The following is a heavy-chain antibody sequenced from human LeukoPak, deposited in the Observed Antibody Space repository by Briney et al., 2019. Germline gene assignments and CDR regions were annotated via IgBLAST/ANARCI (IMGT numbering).Heavy chain of an antibody. D-gene: IGHD3-3*01. CDR1: GGSISSHY. CDR2: IYTSGST. V-gene: IGHV4-4*07. J-gene: IGHJ6*04. Sequence: SETLSLTCTVSGGSISSHYWGWIRQPAGKGLEWIGRIYTSGSTNYNPSLKSRVTISVDKSKNQFSLKLSSVTAADTAVYYCARALRFLEITDVWGKGTTVTVSS. CDR3: ARALRFLEITDV.